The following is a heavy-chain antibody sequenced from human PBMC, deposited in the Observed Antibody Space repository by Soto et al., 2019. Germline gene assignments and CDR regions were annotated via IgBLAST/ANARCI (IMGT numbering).Heavy chain of an antibody. CDR3: ARVGYDFWSGYSGGLDY. Sequence: VQLVESGGGVVQPGRSLRLSCAASGFTFSSYGMHWVRQAPGKGLEWVAVIWYDGSNKYYADSVKGRFTISRDNSKNTLYLQMNSLRAEDTAAYYCARVGYDFWSGYSGGLDYWGQGTLVTVSS. CDR2: IWYDGSNK. CDR1: GFTFSSYG. V-gene: IGHV3-33*01. J-gene: IGHJ4*02. D-gene: IGHD3-3*01.